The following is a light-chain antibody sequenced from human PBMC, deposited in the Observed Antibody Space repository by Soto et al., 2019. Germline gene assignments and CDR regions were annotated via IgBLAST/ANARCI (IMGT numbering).Light chain of an antibody. J-gene: IGKJ5*01. V-gene: IGKV2-30*01. Sequence: DVVMTQSPLSLPVTLGQPAAISCKSSHSLVYSDGNTYLNWFHQRPGQSPRRLIYKVSNRDSGVPDRFSGSGSGADFALKISRVEAEDVGVYYCMQGTHWPITFGQGTRLEIK. CDR3: MQGTHWPIT. CDR2: KVS. CDR1: HSLVYSDGNTY.